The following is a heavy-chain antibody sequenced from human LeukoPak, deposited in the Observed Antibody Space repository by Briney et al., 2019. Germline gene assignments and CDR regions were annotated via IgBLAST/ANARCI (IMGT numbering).Heavy chain of an antibody. CDR3: ARDHDWGFDY. CDR2: ISRTGDI. D-gene: IGHD3-9*01. J-gene: IGHJ4*02. CDR1: GFTFSSFS. Sequence: GGSLRLSCAASGFTFSSFSMNWVRQAPGKGLGWVSYISRTGDIYYADSVKGRFTISRDNAKNSLYLQMSSLRAEDTAVYYCARDHDWGFDYWGQGTLVTVSS. V-gene: IGHV3-21*05.